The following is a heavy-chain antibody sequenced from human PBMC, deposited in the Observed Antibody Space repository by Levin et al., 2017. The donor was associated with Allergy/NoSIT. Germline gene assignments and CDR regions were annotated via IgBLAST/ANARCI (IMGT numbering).Heavy chain of an antibody. Sequence: GESLKISCAASGFTFGDYYMSWIRQAPGKGLEWISYIITSGTHTSYADSVKGRFTISRDNANNLVFLQMNSLRAEDTAVYYCASRYGSGTYYQGNNYWGQGTLVTVSS. D-gene: IGHD3-10*01. CDR2: IITSGTHT. CDR1: GFTFGDYY. J-gene: IGHJ4*02. V-gene: IGHV3-11*03. CDR3: ASRYGSGTYYQGNNY.